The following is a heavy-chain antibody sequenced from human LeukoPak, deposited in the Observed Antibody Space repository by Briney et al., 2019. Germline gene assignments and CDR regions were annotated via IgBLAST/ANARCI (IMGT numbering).Heavy chain of an antibody. CDR1: GYTFTSYG. CDR3: ARGLDLWYSSGWPEGHVAFDI. D-gene: IGHD6-19*01. V-gene: IGHV1-18*01. J-gene: IGHJ3*02. Sequence: ASMKVSCKASGYTFTSYGISWVRQAPGQGLEWMGWISAYNGNTNYAQKLQGRVTMTTDTSTSTAYMELRSLRSDDTAVYYCARGLDLWYSSGWPEGHVAFDIWGQGTMVTVSS. CDR2: ISAYNGNT.